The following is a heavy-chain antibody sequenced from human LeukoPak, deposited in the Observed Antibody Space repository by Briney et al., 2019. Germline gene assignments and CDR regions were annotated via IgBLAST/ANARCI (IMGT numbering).Heavy chain of an antibody. J-gene: IGHJ4*02. CDR3: ASFRYGSGSYYEED. CDR1: GYTFTSYD. V-gene: IGHV1-8*01. CDR2: MNPNSGNT. D-gene: IGHD3-10*01. Sequence: ASVKVSCKASGYTFTSYDINWVRQATGQGLEWMGWMNPNSGNTGYAQKFQGRVTMTRNTSISTAYVELSSLRSGDTAVYYCASFRYGSGSYYEEDWGQGTLVTVSS.